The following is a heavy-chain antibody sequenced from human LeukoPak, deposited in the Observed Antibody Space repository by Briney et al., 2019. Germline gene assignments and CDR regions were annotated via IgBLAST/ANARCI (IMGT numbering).Heavy chain of an antibody. J-gene: IGHJ4*02. V-gene: IGHV4-34*01. CDR3: AKTPNAFVRGGYYFEY. CDR2: INHSGST. CDR1: GGSFSSYY. Sequence: SETLSLTCAVYGGSFSSYYWNWIRQPPGKGLEWIGEINHSGSTNYNPSLKSRVTISVDTSKNQFSLKLSSVTAADTAVYYCAKTPNAFVRGGYYFEYWGQGTLVTVSS. D-gene: IGHD6-6*01.